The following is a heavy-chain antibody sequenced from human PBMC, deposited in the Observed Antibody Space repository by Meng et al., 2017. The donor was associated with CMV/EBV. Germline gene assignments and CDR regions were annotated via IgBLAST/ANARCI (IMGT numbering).Heavy chain of an antibody. CDR1: GYTLTSYD. V-gene: IGHV1-8*01. CDR2: MNPNSGNT. D-gene: IGHD2-2*01. Sequence: ASVKVSCKASGYTLTSYDINWVRQATGQGLEWMGWMNPNSGNTGYVQKFQGRVTMTRNTSISTAYMELSSLRSEDTAVYYCARGRVSDCSSTSRYRGAHYYYYGMDVWGQGTTVTVSS. CDR3: ARGRVSDCSSTSRYRGAHYYYYGMDV. J-gene: IGHJ6*02.